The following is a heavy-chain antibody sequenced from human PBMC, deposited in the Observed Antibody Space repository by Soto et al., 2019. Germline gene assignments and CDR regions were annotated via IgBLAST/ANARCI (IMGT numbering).Heavy chain of an antibody. V-gene: IGHV3-66*01. D-gene: IGHD6-13*01. CDR3: ARDGNSSSWYDYYYYYMDV. CDR2: IYSGGST. J-gene: IGHJ6*03. Sequence: GGSLRLSCAASGSTVSSNYMSWVRQAPGKGLEWVSVIYSGGSTYYADSVKGRFTISSDNSKNTLYLQMNSLRAEDTAVYYCARDGNSSSWYDYYYYYMDVWGKGTTVTVSS. CDR1: GSTVSSNY.